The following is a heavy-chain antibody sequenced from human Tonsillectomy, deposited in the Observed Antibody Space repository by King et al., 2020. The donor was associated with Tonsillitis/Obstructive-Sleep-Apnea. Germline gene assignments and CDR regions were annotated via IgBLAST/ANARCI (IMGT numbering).Heavy chain of an antibody. CDR1: GGSISSPNW. V-gene: IGHV4-4*02. D-gene: IGHD3-10*01. J-gene: IGHJ4*02. Sequence: VQLQESGPGLVKPSGTLSLTCAVSGGSISSPNWWSWVRQPPGEGLEWIGEIYHSGTTNYTPSLQSRVTISVDKSKNHFSLKLNSVTAADTAVYYCARVEGSGSYSPFDSWGRGTLVTVSS. CDR2: IYHSGTT. CDR3: ARVEGSGSYSPFDS.